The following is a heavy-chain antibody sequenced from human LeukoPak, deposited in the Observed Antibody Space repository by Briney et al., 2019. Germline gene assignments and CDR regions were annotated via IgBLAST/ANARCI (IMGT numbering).Heavy chain of an antibody. V-gene: IGHV3-21*01. CDR2: ISSSSSYI. J-gene: IGHJ5*02. D-gene: IGHD2-15*01. CDR1: GFTFSIYA. Sequence: GGSLRLSGAASGFTFSIYAMSWVRQAPGNGLEGVSFISSSSSYIYYADSVKGRFTISRDNAKNSLYLQMNSLRAEDTAVYYCARDPSSRWGSGYCSGGSCSAPWGQGTLVTVSS. CDR3: ARDPSSRWGSGYCSGGSCSAP.